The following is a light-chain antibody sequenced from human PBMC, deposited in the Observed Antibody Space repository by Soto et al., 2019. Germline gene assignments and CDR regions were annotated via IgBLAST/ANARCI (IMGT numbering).Light chain of an antibody. CDR1: SSDVGGYDY. Sequence: QSALTQPASVSGSPGQSITMSCTGTSSDVGGYDYVAWYQQHPGKAPKLMIYDVNYRPSGVSSRFSGSKSGNTASLTISGLQAEDEADYYGSSYTTSSTLVVFGGGTKVTVL. V-gene: IGLV2-14*03. CDR3: SSYTTSSTLVV. CDR2: DVN. J-gene: IGLJ2*01.